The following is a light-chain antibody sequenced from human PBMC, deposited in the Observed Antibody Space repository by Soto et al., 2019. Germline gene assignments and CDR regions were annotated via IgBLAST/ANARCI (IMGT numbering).Light chain of an antibody. V-gene: IGLV2-14*03. Sequence: QSALTQPASVSGSSGQSITISCTGTSSDVGGYNFVSWYQQHPGKAPKFLIYDVSNRPSGVSTRFSGSKSGNTASLTISGLQAEDEADYYCSSYTSSSTQVFGTGTKLTVL. CDR1: SSDVGGYNF. J-gene: IGLJ1*01. CDR3: SSYTSSSTQV. CDR2: DVS.